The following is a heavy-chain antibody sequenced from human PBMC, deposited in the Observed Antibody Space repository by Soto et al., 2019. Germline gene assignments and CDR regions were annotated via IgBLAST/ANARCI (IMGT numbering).Heavy chain of an antibody. V-gene: IGHV2-5*02. Sequence: QITLKESGPTLVKPTETLTLTCTFSGFSITTDGVAVGWIRQPPGKAPEWLGIIFWDADKRYNPSLKTRVTISKDTSKTQVVFIMTNVDPMDAGTYYCVHSAMITTGTGRPFDIWGQGTMVTVSS. CDR2: IFWDADK. D-gene: IGHD2-8*02. CDR3: VHSAMITTGTGRPFDI. CDR1: GFSITTDGVA. J-gene: IGHJ3*02.